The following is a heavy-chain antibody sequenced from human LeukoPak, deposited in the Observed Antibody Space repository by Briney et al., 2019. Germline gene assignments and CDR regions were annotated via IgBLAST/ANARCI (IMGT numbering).Heavy chain of an antibody. CDR3: ARVGGYYDILTGYPNPPDY. Sequence: ASVKVSCKASGYTFTSYGISWVRQAPGQGLEWMGWISAYNDNTNYAQKLQGRVTMTTDTSTSTAYMELRSLRSDDTAVYYCARVGGYYDILTGYPNPPDYWGQGTLVTVSS. J-gene: IGHJ4*02. CDR1: GYTFTSYG. CDR2: ISAYNDNT. V-gene: IGHV1-18*01. D-gene: IGHD3-9*01.